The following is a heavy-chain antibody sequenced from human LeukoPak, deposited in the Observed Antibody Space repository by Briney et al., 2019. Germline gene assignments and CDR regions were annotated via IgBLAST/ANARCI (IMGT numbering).Heavy chain of an antibody. V-gene: IGHV4-34*01. CDR3: ARGVIAAPHYYYGMDV. CDR1: GGSFSGYY. J-gene: IGHJ6*02. D-gene: IGHD6-6*01. CDR2: INHSGGT. Sequence: SETLSLTCAVYGGSFSGYYWSWIRQPPGKGLEWIGEINHSGGTNYNPSLKGRVTISVDTSKNQFSLKLSSVTAADTAVYYCARGVIAAPHYYYGMDVWGQGTTVTVSS.